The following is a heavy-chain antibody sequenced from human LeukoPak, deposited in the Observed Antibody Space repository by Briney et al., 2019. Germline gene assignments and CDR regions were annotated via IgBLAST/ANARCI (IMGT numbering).Heavy chain of an antibody. D-gene: IGHD2-2*01. Sequence: ASVKVSCKASGYTFTDYYMHWLRQAPGQGLEWMGWINPNSGGTNYAQNFQGRVTMTRDTSISTAYMELSRLRSDDTAVYYCARDEKDIVVVPAAMPGFDPWGQGTLVTVPS. CDR2: INPNSGGT. CDR1: GYTFTDYY. CDR3: ARDEKDIVVVPAAMPGFDP. V-gene: IGHV1-2*02. J-gene: IGHJ5*02.